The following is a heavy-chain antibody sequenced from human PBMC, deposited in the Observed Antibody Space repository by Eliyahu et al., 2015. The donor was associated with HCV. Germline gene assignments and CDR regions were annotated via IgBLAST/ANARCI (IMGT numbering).Heavy chain of an antibody. CDR2: INWTGGSK. J-gene: IGHJ6*04. CDR3: ARGGCSSGSCYDYYHFGMDV. D-gene: IGHD2-15*01. V-gene: IGHV3-20*04. CDR1: GFXFTDXX. Sequence: EVQLVESGGGVIRPGGSLRLSCVVSGFXFTDXXRSWVRRXPGKGLXWXSGINWTGGSKGYADSVKGRFTISRDNAKNSLYLEINSVTVDDTAVYYCARGGCSSGSCYDYYHFGMDVWGKGTTVTVSS.